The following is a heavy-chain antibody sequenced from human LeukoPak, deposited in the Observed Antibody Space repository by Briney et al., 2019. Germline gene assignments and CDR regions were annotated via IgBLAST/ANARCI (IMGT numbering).Heavy chain of an antibody. CDR1: GFTFSSYA. CDR3: ARPDYYDSSGYSSFDY. V-gene: IGHV3-30*04. D-gene: IGHD3-22*01. J-gene: IGHJ4*02. CDR2: ISYDGSNK. Sequence: GRSLRLSCAASGFTFSSYAMHWVRQAPGKGLEWVAVISYDGSNKYYADSVKGRFTISRDNSKNTLYLQMNSLRAEDTAVYYCARPDYYDSSGYSSFDYWGQGTLVTVS.